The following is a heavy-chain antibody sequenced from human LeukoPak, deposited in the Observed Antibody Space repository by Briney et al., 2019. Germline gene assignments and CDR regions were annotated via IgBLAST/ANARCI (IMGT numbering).Heavy chain of an antibody. V-gene: IGHV1-69*01. CDR3: ARDHWELDYYGSGSQGVFDY. CDR2: IIPIFGTT. CDR1: GGTFSSYA. Sequence: ASVKVSCKASGGTFSSYAISWVRQAPGQGLEWMGGIIPIFGTTNYAQKFQGRVTITADESTSTAYMELSSLRSEDTAVYYCARDHWELDYYGSGSQGVFDYWGQGTLVTVSS. D-gene: IGHD3-10*01. J-gene: IGHJ4*02.